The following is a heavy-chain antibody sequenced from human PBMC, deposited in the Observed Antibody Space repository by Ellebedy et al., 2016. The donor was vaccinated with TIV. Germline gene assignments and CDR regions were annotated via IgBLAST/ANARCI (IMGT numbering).Heavy chain of an antibody. V-gene: IGHV4-59*01. Sequence: MPSETLSLTCTVSGVSIGSYYWTWIRQPPGKGLEWIGYIYYSESTDYKPSLKSRVNISLDTSTNQLSLELRSVTAADTAVYYCARLLRGTYYGGFDYWGQGTPVTVSS. CDR2: IYYSEST. CDR1: GVSIGSYY. D-gene: IGHD1-26*01. CDR3: ARLLRGTYYGGFDY. J-gene: IGHJ4*02.